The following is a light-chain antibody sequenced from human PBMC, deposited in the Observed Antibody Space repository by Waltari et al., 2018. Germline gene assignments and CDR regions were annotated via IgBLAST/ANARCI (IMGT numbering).Light chain of an antibody. CDR3: QQYNRYST. J-gene: IGKJ1*01. CDR1: QSISIY. Sequence: DIQMTQSPSTLSASVGDRDTITCLASQSISIYLAWYQQKPGKAPKLLISKASTLGSGVPARFSGSVSGTEFTLTISSLQPDDFATYYCQQYNRYSTFGQGTKVEIK. V-gene: IGKV1-5*03. CDR2: KAS.